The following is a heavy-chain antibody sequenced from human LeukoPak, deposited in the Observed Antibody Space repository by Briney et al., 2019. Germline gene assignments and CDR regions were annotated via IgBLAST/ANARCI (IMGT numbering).Heavy chain of an antibody. J-gene: IGHJ4*02. V-gene: IGHV6-1*01. CDR3: ARGGFKRHFDY. CDR2: AFYRSKWYN. CDR1: GDSVSTNSAG. Sequence: SQTLSLTCAISGDSVSTNSAGWSWIRQSPSRGLEWLGRAFYRSKWYNDYAVSVKGRITINPDTSKNQFSLQLNSVTPEDTALYYCARGGFKRHFDYWGQGTLVTVSS.